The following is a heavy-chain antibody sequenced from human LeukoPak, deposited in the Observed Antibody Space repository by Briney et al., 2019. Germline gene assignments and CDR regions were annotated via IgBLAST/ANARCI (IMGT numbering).Heavy chain of an antibody. V-gene: IGHV3-48*03. D-gene: IGHD2-2*01. J-gene: IGHJ4*02. CDR3: ARSGTAMTP. Sequence: GGSLRLSCAASGFTFSSYEMSWVRQAPGKGLEWLSYISSSGSAIYYADSVKGRFIMSRDNAKNSLYLQMNSLRAEDTAVYYCARSGTAMTPWGQGTRFTVSS. CDR2: ISSSGSAI. CDR1: GFTFSSYE.